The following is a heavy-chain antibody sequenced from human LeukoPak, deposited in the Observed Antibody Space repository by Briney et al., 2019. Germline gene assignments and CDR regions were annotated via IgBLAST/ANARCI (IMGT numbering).Heavy chain of an antibody. CDR1: GYTFTSYA. Sequence: ASVEVSCKASGYTFTSYAMHWVRQAPGQRLEWMGWINAGNGNTKYSQKFQGRVTITRDTSASTAYMELSSLRSEDTAVYYCARTGAAAGRFDYWGQGTLVTVSS. CDR2: INAGNGNT. D-gene: IGHD6-13*01. CDR3: ARTGAAAGRFDY. J-gene: IGHJ4*02. V-gene: IGHV1-3*01.